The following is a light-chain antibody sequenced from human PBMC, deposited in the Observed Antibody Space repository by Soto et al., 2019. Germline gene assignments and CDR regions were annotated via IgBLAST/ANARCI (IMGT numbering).Light chain of an antibody. J-gene: IGKJ5*01. CDR2: AAS. Sequence: DIQMTQSPSSLAASVGDRVTIPCRASQNISTFLHWYQHNPGKAPKLVIYAASSLQSGIPSRFSGSGSGTDFTLTISSLQPEDFATYYCQQSYSTPSTFGLGTRLEIK. CDR3: QQSYSTPST. V-gene: IGKV1-39*01. CDR1: QNISTF.